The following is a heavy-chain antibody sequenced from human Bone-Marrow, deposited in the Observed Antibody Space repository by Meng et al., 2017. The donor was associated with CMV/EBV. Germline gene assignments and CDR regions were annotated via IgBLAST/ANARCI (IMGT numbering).Heavy chain of an antibody. V-gene: IGHV3-21*01. J-gene: IGHJ4*02. D-gene: IGHD3-22*01. CDR2: IHSSGSYI. Sequence: GGSLRLSCSVSGFTFSSDSMNWVRQAPGRGLEWVASIHSSGSYIYYAASVKGRFTISRDNAKNSLYLHMNSLRAEDTAVYYCARDLWGDSSGSYFDYWGQGTLVTVSS. CDR1: GFTFSSDS. CDR3: ARDLWGDSSGSYFDY.